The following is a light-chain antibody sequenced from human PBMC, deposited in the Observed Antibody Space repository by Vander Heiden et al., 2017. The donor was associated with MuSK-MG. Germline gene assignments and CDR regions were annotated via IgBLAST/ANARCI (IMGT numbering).Light chain of an antibody. J-gene: IGLJ1*01. CDR3: GTWDSSLSAGV. CDR1: SSNIGNNY. Sequence: QSVLTQPPSVSVAPGQKVTISCSGSSSNIGNNYVSWYQQLPGTAPKLLIYENNKRPSGIPDRFSGSKSGTSATLGITGLQTGDEADYYCGTWDSSLSAGVFGTGTKV. CDR2: ENN. V-gene: IGLV1-51*02.